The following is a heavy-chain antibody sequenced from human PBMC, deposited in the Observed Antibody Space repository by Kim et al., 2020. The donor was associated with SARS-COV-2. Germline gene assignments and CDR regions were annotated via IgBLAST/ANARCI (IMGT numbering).Heavy chain of an antibody. CDR3: TRERYYYDSSGDAFDI. CDR2: IRSKAYGGTT. D-gene: IGHD3-22*01. J-gene: IGHJ3*02. Sequence: GGSLRLSCTASGFTFGDYAMSWFRQAPGKGLEWVGFIRSKAYGGTTEYAASVKGRFTISRDDSKSIAYLQMNSLKTEDTAVYYCTRERYYYDSSGDAFDIWGQGTMVTVSS. V-gene: IGHV3-49*03. CDR1: GFTFGDYA.